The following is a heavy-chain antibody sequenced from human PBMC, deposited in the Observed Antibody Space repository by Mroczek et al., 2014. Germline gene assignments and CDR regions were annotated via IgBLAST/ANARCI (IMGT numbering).Heavy chain of an antibody. CDR1: GGSISSGGYY. J-gene: IGHJ4*02. CDR2: IYYSGST. Sequence: QVQLQQWGPGLVKPSQTLSLTCTVSGGSISSGGYYWSWIRQHPGKGLEWIGYIYYSGSTYYNPSLKSRVTISVDTSKNQFSLKLSSVTAADTAVYYCARDRLFSYYDSSGYYPHFDYWGQGTLVTVSS. D-gene: IGHD3-22*01. CDR3: ARDRLFSYYDSSGYYPHFDY. V-gene: IGHV4-31*03.